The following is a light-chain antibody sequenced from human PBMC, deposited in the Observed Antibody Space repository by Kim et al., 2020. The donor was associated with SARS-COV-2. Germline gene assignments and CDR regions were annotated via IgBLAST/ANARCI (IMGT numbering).Light chain of an antibody. CDR2: ENN. Sequence: GQRITISCSGNNSNIVNNYVSWYQQLPGTAPKHLIYENNKRPSGIPDRFSGSKSGTSATLGITGLQTGDEADYYCGTWDSSLSARVFGGGTQLTVL. CDR1: NSNIVNNY. CDR3: GTWDSSLSARV. V-gene: IGLV1-51*01. J-gene: IGLJ3*02.